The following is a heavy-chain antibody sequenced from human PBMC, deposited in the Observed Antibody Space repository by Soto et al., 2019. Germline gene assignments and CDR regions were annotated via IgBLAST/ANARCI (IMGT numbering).Heavy chain of an antibody. D-gene: IGHD1-1*01. Sequence: EVQLLESGGGLVQPGGSLRLSCAASGFTFSRQAMGWVRQAPGKGLEWVSLISGDSAATYYADSVKGRFTVSRDNSRNTLYLQMNTLRAEDTAIYNCATQDFRGATGTTWGQGTLVTVSS. J-gene: IGHJ4*02. CDR2: ISGDSAAT. V-gene: IGHV3-23*01. CDR3: ATQDFRGATGTT. CDR1: GFTFSRQA.